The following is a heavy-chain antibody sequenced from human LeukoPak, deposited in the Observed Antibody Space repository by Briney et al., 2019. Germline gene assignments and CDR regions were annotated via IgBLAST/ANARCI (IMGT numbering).Heavy chain of an antibody. Sequence: GGSLRLSCAASGFTFSTYSMNWVRQAPGKGLEWVSSISSSSSYIYYVDSVKGRFTISRDNAKNSLYLQMNSLRAEDTAVYYCAKDHPVTTFGWGQGTMVTVSS. CDR2: ISSSSSYI. D-gene: IGHD3-16*01. V-gene: IGHV3-21*01. CDR3: AKDHPVTTFG. CDR1: GFTFSTYS. J-gene: IGHJ3*01.